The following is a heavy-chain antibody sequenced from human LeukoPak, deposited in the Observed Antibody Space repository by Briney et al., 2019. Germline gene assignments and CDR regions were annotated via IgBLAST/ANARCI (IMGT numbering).Heavy chain of an antibody. V-gene: IGHV3-23*01. Sequence: GGSLRLSCAASGFTFSNYAMSWVRQAPGKGLEWVSGISASGGSTYYADSVQGRFTISRDNSRNTLYLQMNSLRAEDTAVYYCAKGKYYYDMNDAFDIWGQGTMVTVSS. CDR3: AKGKYYYDMNDAFDI. CDR2: ISASGGST. CDR1: GFTFSNYA. J-gene: IGHJ3*02. D-gene: IGHD3-22*01.